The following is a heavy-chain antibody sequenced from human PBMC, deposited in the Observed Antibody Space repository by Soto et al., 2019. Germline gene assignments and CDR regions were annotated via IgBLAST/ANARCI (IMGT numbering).Heavy chain of an antibody. V-gene: IGHV1-18*01. J-gene: IGHJ4*02. Sequence: ASVKVSCKASGYTFRNYGISWVRQAPGQGLEWMGWTSSFNGNIKFGQKFQGRVTMTTDTSTSIAYMELTSLRSDDTAVYYCAKEEDSQALDFWGQGTLVTVSS. CDR3: AKEEDSQALDF. CDR2: TSSFNGNI. CDR1: GYTFRNYG.